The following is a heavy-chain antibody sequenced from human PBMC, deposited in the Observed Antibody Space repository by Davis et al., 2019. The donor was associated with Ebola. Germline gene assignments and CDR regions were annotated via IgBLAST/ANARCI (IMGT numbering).Heavy chain of an antibody. CDR2: TYYRSKWYY. Sequence: SCAISGDSVSSNSPAWNWIRQSPSRGLEWLGRTYYRSKWYYDYAVSVKSRITINPDTSKNQFSLQLNSVTPEDTAVYYCARGVAYSSFDYWGQGTLVSVSS. J-gene: IGHJ4*02. D-gene: IGHD6-19*01. CDR3: ARGVAYSSFDY. V-gene: IGHV6-1*01. CDR1: GDSVSSNSPA.